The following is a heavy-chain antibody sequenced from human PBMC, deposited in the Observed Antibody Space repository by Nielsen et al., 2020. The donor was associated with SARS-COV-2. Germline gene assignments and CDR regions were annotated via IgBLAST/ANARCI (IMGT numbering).Heavy chain of an antibody. V-gene: IGHV1-18*04. CDR2: ISAYSGNT. J-gene: IGHJ4*02. D-gene: IGHD3-10*01. CDR1: GYTFTSYD. Sequence: ASVKVSCKASGYTFTSYDISWVRQAPGQGLEWMGWISAYSGNTNYVQTLQGRVTMTTDTSTSTAYMELRSLKSDDTAVYYCARVGVKTFDYWGQGTLVTVSS. CDR3: ARVGVKTFDY.